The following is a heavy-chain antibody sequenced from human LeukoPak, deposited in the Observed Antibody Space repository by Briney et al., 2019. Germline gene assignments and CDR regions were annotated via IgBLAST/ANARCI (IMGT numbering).Heavy chain of an antibody. CDR3: ARGVTPGDY. CDR2: IYHSGST. CDR1: GYSISSGYY. V-gene: IGHV4-38-2*02. D-gene: IGHD2-21*02. Sequence: SETLSLTCTVSGYSISSGYYWGWIRQPPGEGLEWIGSIYHSGSTYYNPSLKSRVTISVDTSKNQFSLKLSSVTAADTAVYYCARGVTPGDYWGQGTLVTVSS. J-gene: IGHJ4*02.